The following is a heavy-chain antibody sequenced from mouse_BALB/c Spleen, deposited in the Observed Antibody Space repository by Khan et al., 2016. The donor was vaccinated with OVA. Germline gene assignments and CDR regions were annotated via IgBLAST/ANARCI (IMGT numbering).Heavy chain of an antibody. CDR2: INYSGST. CDR3: AAGLAVWYFDV. Sequence: EVQLQESGPGLVKPSQSLSLTCTVTGYSITSDYAWNWIRQFPGNKLEWLGYINYSGSTGYNPSLKSRISITRDTSKNRFFLRLISVTTEDTSTYFCAAGLAVWYFDVWGAGTTVTVSS. J-gene: IGHJ1*01. CDR1: GYSITSDYA. D-gene: IGHD3-3*01. V-gene: IGHV3-2*02.